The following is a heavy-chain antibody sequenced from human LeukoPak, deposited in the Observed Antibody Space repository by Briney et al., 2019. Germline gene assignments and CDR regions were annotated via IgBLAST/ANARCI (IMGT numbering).Heavy chain of an antibody. CDR1: GFSFSNYG. J-gene: IGHJ6*03. Sequence: PGGSLRLSCAASGFSFSNYGFHWVRQAPGKGLEWMALIWYAGNDKYYADSVKGRFTISKDNSKNTLFLQMNSLRAEDTAVYYCARYLDYYYMDVWGKGTTVTVSS. CDR3: ARYLDYYYMDV. CDR2: IWYAGNDK. V-gene: IGHV3-33*01.